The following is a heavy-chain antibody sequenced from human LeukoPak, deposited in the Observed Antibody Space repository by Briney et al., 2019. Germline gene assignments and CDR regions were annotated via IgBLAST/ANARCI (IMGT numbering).Heavy chain of an antibody. D-gene: IGHD1-1*01. J-gene: IGHJ3*02. CDR1: GYSFSSYW. CDR2: IFPSDSDT. V-gene: IGHV5-51*01. Sequence: GESLKISCKGSGYSFSSYWIVWVRQMPGKGLEWMGIIFPSDSDTRYSPSFQGQVTITADKSITTAYLQWSSLKASDTAMYYCARRGNWNENAFDIWGHGTMVTVSS. CDR3: ARRGNWNENAFDI.